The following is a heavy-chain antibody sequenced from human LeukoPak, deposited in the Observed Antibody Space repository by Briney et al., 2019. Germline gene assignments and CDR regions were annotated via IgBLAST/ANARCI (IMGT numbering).Heavy chain of an antibody. CDR2: INPSGGST. V-gene: IGHV1-46*01. CDR3: AILQQLALDY. J-gene: IGHJ4*02. D-gene: IGHD6-13*01. CDR1: GYAFTSYY. Sequence: GASVKVSCKASGYAFTSYYMHWVRQAPGQGLEWMGIINPSGGSTSYAQKFQGRVTMTRDMSTSTVYMELSSLRSEDTAVYYCAILQQLALDYWGQGTLVTVSS.